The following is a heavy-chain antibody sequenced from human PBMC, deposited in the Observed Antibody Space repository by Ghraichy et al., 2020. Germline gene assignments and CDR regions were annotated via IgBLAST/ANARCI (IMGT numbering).Heavy chain of an antibody. V-gene: IGHV3-64*01. J-gene: IGHJ3*02. CDR3: ARDHDIAAAGIFAFDM. Sequence: GESLNISCAASGFTFSSYAMHWVRQAPGKGLEYVSAISSNGGTTYYANSVKGRFTISRDNSKNTLYLQMGSLRAEDMAVYYCARDHDIAAAGIFAFDMWGQGTMVTVSS. D-gene: IGHD6-13*01. CDR1: GFTFSSYA. CDR2: ISSNGGTT.